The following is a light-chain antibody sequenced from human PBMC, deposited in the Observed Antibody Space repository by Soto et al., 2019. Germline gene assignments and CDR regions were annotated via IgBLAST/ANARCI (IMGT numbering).Light chain of an antibody. J-gene: IGKJ5*01. Sequence: DIQMTQSPSSLSASVGDRVTITCRASQSISSYLNWYQQNPGKAPKLLIYAASTLQNGVPSTFSGSGSGTEFTLTISSLQPEDFGTYYCQQFKSYPITFGQGTRLEIK. V-gene: IGKV1-9*01. CDR2: AAS. CDR1: QSISSY. CDR3: QQFKSYPIT.